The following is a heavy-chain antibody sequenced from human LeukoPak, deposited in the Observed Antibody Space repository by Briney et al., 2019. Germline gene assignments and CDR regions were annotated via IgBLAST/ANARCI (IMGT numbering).Heavy chain of an antibody. CDR2: ISSSSSYI. J-gene: IGHJ4*02. D-gene: IGHD7-27*01. Sequence: GGPLRLSCAASGFTFSSYNMNWVRQAPGKGLEWVSSISSSSSYIYYADSVKGRFTISRDNAKNSLYLQMNSLRAEDTAVYYCAGELGIGYWGQGTLVTVSS. CDR1: GFTFSSYN. CDR3: AGELGIGY. V-gene: IGHV3-21*01.